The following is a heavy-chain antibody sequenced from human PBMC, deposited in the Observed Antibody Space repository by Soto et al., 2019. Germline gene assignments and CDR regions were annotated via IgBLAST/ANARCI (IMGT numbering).Heavy chain of an antibody. V-gene: IGHV1-2*04. Sequence: ASVKVSCKASGYTFTGYYMHWVRQAPGQGLEWMGWINPNSGGTNYAQKFQGWVTMTRDTSISTAYMELSRLRSDDTAVYYCARGPQYSSSAVGSYYFDYWGQGTLVTVSS. J-gene: IGHJ4*02. CDR3: ARGPQYSSSAVGSYYFDY. CDR1: GYTFTGYY. CDR2: INPNSGGT. D-gene: IGHD6-6*01.